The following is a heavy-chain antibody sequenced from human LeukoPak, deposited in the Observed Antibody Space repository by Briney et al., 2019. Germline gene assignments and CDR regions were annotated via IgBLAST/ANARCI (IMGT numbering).Heavy chain of an antibody. V-gene: IGHV4-39*07. J-gene: IGHJ3*02. Sequence: PSETLSLTCTVSGGSISSSSYYWGWIRQPPGKGLEWIGSIYYSGSTYYNPSLKSRVTISVDTSKNQFSLKLSSVTAADTAVYYCARERTSAFDIWGQGTMVTVSS. CDR2: IYYSGST. CDR1: GGSISSSSYY. CDR3: ARERTSAFDI.